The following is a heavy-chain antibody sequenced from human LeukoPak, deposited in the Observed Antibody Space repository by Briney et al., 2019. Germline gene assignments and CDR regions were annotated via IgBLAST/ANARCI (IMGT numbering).Heavy chain of an antibody. Sequence: PGGSLRLSCAASGFTFSSYAMSWVRQAPGKGLEWVSAISGSGGSTYYADSVKGRFTISRDNSKNTLYLQMNSLRAEDTAVYYCAIDHHYDSSGYYYVYWGQGTLVTVSS. D-gene: IGHD3-22*01. CDR2: ISGSGGST. CDR1: GFTFSSYA. V-gene: IGHV3-23*01. J-gene: IGHJ4*02. CDR3: AIDHHYDSSGYYYVY.